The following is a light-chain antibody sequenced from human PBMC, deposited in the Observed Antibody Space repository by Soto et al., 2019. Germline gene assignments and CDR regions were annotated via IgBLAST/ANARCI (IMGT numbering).Light chain of an antibody. J-gene: IGKJ1*01. V-gene: IGKV3-11*01. CDR3: QQRSNWPAT. CDR1: QTVSGNY. Sequence: IVLTQSPGTLSLSPGDRSTLSCGASQTVSGNYLAWYQQKPGQVPRLLIYGASNRATGIPARFSGSGSGTDFTLTISSLEPEDFAVYYCQQRSNWPATFGQGTKVDI. CDR2: GAS.